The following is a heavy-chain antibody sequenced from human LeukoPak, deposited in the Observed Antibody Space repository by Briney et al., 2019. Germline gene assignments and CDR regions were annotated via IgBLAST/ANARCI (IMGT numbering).Heavy chain of an antibody. CDR2: ISGSGGST. J-gene: IGHJ3*02. V-gene: IGHV3-23*01. Sequence: GGTLRLSCAASGFTFSSYGMSWVRQAPGKGLEWVSAISGSGGSTYYADSEKGRFTISRDNSKNTLYLQMNSLRAEDTAVYYCARELGDEDAFDIWGQGTMVTVSS. CDR1: GFTFSSYG. CDR3: ARELGDEDAFDI. D-gene: IGHD3-16*01.